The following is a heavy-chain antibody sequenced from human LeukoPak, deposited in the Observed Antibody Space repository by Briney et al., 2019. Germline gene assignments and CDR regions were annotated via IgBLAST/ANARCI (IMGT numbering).Heavy chain of an antibody. CDR3: ARPSRYSYVLDY. Sequence: GGSLRLSCAASGFTFSSYWMHWVRQAPGKGLVWVSRINSDGSSTNYADSVKGRFTISRDNAKNTLYLQMNSLRAEDTAVYYCARPSRYSYVLDYWGQGTLVTVSS. CDR1: GFTFSSYW. D-gene: IGHD5-18*01. V-gene: IGHV3-74*01. J-gene: IGHJ4*02. CDR2: INSDGSST.